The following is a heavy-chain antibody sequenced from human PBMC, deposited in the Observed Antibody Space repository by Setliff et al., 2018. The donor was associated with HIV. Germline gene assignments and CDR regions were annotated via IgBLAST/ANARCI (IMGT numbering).Heavy chain of an antibody. CDR2: INPNSGGT. J-gene: IGHJ5*02. D-gene: IGHD3-16*01. Sequence: ASVKVSCKASGYTFTGYYMHWVRQAPGQGLEWMGWINPNSGGTTYAQKFQGRVTMTRDTSISTAYMEVSRLRSDDTAVYYCARDLDEAVKDADNYVPLDLWGQGTLVTVSS. CDR3: ARDLDEAVKDADNYVPLDL. V-gene: IGHV1-2*02. CDR1: GYTFTGYY.